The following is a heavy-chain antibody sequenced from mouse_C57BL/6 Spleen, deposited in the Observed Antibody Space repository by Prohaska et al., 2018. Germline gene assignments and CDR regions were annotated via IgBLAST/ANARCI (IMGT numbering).Heavy chain of an antibody. CDR3: ARPSYYYGSSSYFDV. J-gene: IGHJ1*03. V-gene: IGHV1-52*01. Sequence: QVQLQQPGAELVRPGSSVKLSCKASGYTFTSYWMHWVKQRPIQGLEWIGNIDPSDSETHYNQKFKDKATLTVDKSSSTAYMQLSSLTSEDSAVYYCARPSYYYGSSSYFDVWGTGTTVTVSS. CDR2: IDPSDSET. D-gene: IGHD1-1*01. CDR1: GYTFTSYW.